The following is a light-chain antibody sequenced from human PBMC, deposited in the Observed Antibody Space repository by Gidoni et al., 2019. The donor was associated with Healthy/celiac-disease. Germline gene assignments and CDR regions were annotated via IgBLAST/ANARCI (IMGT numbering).Light chain of an antibody. J-gene: IGKJ4*01. CDR3: QQYNNWPLT. Sequence: IVMTQSPATLSVSPGERATLSCSASQSVSSTLAWYQQKPGQSPRLLIYGASTRAPGIPARFSGSGSGTEFTLTISSLQSEDFAVYYCQQYNNWPLTFGGGTKVEIK. CDR1: QSVSST. V-gene: IGKV3-15*01. CDR2: GAS.